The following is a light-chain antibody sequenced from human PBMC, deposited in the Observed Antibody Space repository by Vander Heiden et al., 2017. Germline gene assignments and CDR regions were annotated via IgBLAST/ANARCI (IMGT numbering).Light chain of an antibody. V-gene: IGLV4-69*01. J-gene: IGLJ3*02. CDR2: VNRDGSH. Sequence: QLVVTQSPSASASLGASVKLTCILSAGHSSYAIAWHQQQPEKGPRYLMKVNRDGSHKKGDEIPDRFSGSSSGAERYLTISSLQSDDEAVYFCQTWGTGFQVFGGGTKLTVL. CDR3: QTWGTGFQV. CDR1: AGHSSYA.